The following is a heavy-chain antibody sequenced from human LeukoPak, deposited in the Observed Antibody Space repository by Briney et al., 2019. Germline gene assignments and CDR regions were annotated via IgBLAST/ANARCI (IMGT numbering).Heavy chain of an antibody. V-gene: IGHV4-30-4*01. D-gene: IGHD3-10*02. Sequence: SETLSLTCTVSGGSISSGDYYWSWIRQPPGKGLEWIGYIYYSGSTYYNPSLKSRVTISVDTSKNQFSLKLSSVTAADTAVYYCARPLMLGLHHQNWFDPWGQGTLVTVSS. CDR1: GGSISSGDYY. CDR3: ARPLMLGLHHQNWFDP. CDR2: IYYSGST. J-gene: IGHJ5*02.